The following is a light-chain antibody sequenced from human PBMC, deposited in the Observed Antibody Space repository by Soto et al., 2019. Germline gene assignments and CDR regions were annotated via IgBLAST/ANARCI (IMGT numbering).Light chain of an antibody. Sequence: QSALTRPASVSGSPGQSITISCTGTSSDIGVYNFVSWYQQHPGKAPKLMIYDVNLRPSGVSDRFSGSKSGNTASLTISGLQAEDEAHYYCSSYATSTVFGGGTKLTVL. J-gene: IGLJ2*01. V-gene: IGLV2-14*01. CDR2: DVN. CDR3: SSYATSTV. CDR1: SSDIGVYNF.